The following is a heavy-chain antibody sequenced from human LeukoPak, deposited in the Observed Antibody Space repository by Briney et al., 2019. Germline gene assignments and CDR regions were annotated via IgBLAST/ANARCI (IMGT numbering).Heavy chain of an antibody. CDR1: GFTFSSYG. D-gene: IGHD2-15*01. CDR2: IWYDGSNK. Sequence: GRSLRLSCAASGFTFSSYGMHWVRQTPGKGLEWVAVIWYDGSNKYYADSVKGRFTISRDNSKNTLYLQMNSLRAEDTAVYYCAKERLGYCSGGSCYVFDYWGQGTLVTVSS. V-gene: IGHV3-33*06. CDR3: AKERLGYCSGGSCYVFDY. J-gene: IGHJ4*02.